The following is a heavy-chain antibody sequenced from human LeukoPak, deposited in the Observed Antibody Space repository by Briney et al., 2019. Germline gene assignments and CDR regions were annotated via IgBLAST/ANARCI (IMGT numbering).Heavy chain of an antibody. Sequence: GGSPRLSSAASGFTPCMYATRSGRQAPGKGLEWIADITISGHTKNYADSVKGRFTISRDNARTSLSLQMNSLRVEATGVYYCARGDPDADLWGEGTLVTVSS. CDR1: GFTPCMYA. CDR2: ITISGHTK. J-gene: IGHJ5*02. CDR3: ARGDPDADL. V-gene: IGHV3-48*03.